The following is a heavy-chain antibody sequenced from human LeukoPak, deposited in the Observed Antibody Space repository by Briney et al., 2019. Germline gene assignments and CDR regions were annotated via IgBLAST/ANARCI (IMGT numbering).Heavy chain of an antibody. V-gene: IGHV1-69*05. J-gene: IGHJ6*03. CDR3: ARAPSADYLMDV. CDR2: IIPIFGTA. CDR1: AATFSSYT. Sequence: PVKASCHASAATFSSYTISWVQQAPRQPLEGMGRIIPIFGTANYTQKVQCRVTITTDESTSTAYMELSSLRSEDTAVYYCARAPSADYLMDVWGKGTTVTVSS.